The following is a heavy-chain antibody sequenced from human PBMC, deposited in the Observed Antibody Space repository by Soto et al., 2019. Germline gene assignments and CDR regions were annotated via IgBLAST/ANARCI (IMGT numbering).Heavy chain of an antibody. CDR3: ARVHTYYYYSGSFDF. J-gene: IGHJ4*02. V-gene: IGHV1-2*02. D-gene: IGHD2-15*01. CDR2: INPNNGDT. Sequence: QVQLVQSGAEVKKPGASVKVSCKASGYTFTGYYLHWLRQVPGQGLEWMGWINPNNGDTNYAQNFQGRVTMTRDTSISTAYMELSGLRSDDTAVYYCARVHTYYYYSGSFDFWGQGTLVTVSS. CDR1: GYTFTGYY.